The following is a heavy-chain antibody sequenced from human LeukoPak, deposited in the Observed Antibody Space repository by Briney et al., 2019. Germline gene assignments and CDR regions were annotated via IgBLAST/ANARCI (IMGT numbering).Heavy chain of an antibody. CDR3: ARVQGFSYTYDWFDP. J-gene: IGHJ5*02. CDR2: LYTSGGT. D-gene: IGHD3-16*01. V-gene: IGHV4-4*07. Sequence: SETLSLTCSVSGVSISSHYWSWIRQTARKGLEWIGRLYTSGGTNYNPSLKSRVTMSVDTSKNQFSLRLSSVTAADTAVYYCARVQGFSYTYDWFDPWGQGTLVTVSS. CDR1: GVSISSHY.